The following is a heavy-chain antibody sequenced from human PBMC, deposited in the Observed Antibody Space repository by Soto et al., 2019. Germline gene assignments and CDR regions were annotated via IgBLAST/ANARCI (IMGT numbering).Heavy chain of an antibody. CDR1: GFSFSTSGVG. J-gene: IGHJ5*02. V-gene: IGHV2-5*01. CDR2: IYWNDDK. Sequence: SGPSLVNPTQTLTLSCTFSGFSFSTSGVGVGWIRQPPGKALEWLALIYWNDDKRYSPSLKSRLTITKDTSKNQVVLTMTNMDPVDTATYYCVSGSFPNWFDPWGQGTLVTVSS. CDR3: VSGSFPNWFDP. D-gene: IGHD3-10*01.